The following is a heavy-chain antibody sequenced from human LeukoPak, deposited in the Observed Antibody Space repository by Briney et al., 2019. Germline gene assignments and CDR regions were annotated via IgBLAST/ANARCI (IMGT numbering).Heavy chain of an antibody. CDR2: IYYSGST. J-gene: IGHJ4*02. CDR1: GGSISSYY. CDR3: ARGAKVCYDSSGYYSEGDYFDY. Sequence: SETLSLTCTVSGGSISSYYWSWIRQPPGKGLEWIGYIYYSGSTNYNPSLKSRVTISVDTSKNQFSLKLSPVTAADTAVYYCARGAKVCYDSSGYYSEGDYFDYWGQGTLVTVSS. D-gene: IGHD3-22*01. V-gene: IGHV4-59*01.